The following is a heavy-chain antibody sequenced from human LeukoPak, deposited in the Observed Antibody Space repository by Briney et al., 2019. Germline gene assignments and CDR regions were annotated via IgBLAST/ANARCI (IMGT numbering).Heavy chain of an antibody. D-gene: IGHD5-18*01. Sequence: KSSETLSLTCTVSGGSISSYYWSWIRQPPGKGLEWIGYIYYSGSTNYNPSLKSRVTISVDTSKNQFSLKLSSVTAADTAVYYCARHLGYSLDYWGQGALVTASS. CDR3: ARHLGYSLDY. CDR2: IYYSGST. CDR1: GGSISSYY. V-gene: IGHV4-59*01. J-gene: IGHJ4*02.